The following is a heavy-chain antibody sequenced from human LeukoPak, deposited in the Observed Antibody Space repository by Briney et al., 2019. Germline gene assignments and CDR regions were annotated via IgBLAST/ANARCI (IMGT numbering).Heavy chain of an antibody. CDR1: GFTFSSYW. CDR3: ARDWAPRYSSSIYWYFDL. Sequence: GGSLRLSCAASGFTFSSYWMSWVRQAPGKGLEWVANIKQDGSEKYYVDSVKGRFTISRDNAKNSLYLQMNSLRAEDTAVYYCARDWAPRYSSSIYWYFDLWGRGTLVTVSS. D-gene: IGHD6-13*01. CDR2: IKQDGSEK. J-gene: IGHJ2*01. V-gene: IGHV3-7*01.